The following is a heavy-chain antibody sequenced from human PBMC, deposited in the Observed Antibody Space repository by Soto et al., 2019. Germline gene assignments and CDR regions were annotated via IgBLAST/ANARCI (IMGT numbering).Heavy chain of an antibody. D-gene: IGHD6-13*01. CDR3: AKDRRLRIAAAPKDFQH. CDR2: ISGSGGST. CDR1: GFTFSSYA. Sequence: EVQLLESGGGLVQPGGSLRLSCAASGFTFSSYAMSWVRQAPGKGLEWVSAISGSGGSTYYADSVKGRFTISRVNSKNTLYLQMNSLRAEDTAVYYCAKDRRLRIAAAPKDFQHWGQGTLVTVSS. J-gene: IGHJ1*01. V-gene: IGHV3-23*01.